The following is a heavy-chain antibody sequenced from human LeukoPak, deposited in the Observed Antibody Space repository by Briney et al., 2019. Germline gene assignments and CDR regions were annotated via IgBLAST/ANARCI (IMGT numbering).Heavy chain of an antibody. CDR2: INPSGGTT. Sequence: GASVKVSCKASGYTFTDYYIHWVRQAPGQGLEWMGIINPSGGTTSYPQKFRGRISMTRDTSTRTVYMELSSLRSEDTAVYSCARDGPRSGPSGARYFDYWGRGTTVTVSS. CDR3: ARDGPRSGPSGARYFDY. D-gene: IGHD1-26*01. CDR1: GYTFTDYY. V-gene: IGHV1-46*01. J-gene: IGHJ4*02.